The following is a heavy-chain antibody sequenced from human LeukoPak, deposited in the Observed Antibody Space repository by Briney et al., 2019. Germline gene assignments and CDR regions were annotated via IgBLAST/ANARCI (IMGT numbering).Heavy chain of an antibody. D-gene: IGHD5-24*01. CDR3: ARGSKRRDGYNAFDI. CDR1: GYTFTSYA. Sequence: AASVKVSCKASGYTFTSYAISWVRQAPGQGLEWMGWMNPIMGTTGYAQKFQGRVTITRNTSISTAYMELSSLRSEDAAVYYCARGSKRRDGYNAFDIWGQGTMVTVSS. J-gene: IGHJ3*02. CDR2: MNPIMGTT. V-gene: IGHV1-8*01.